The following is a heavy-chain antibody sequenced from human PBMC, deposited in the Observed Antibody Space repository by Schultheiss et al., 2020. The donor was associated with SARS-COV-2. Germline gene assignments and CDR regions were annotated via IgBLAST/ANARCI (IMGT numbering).Heavy chain of an antibody. D-gene: IGHD2-2*03. CDR3: ARDALGLDNFDY. V-gene: IGHV1-2*02. J-gene: IGHJ4*02. Sequence: ASVKVSCKASGGTFSSYAISWVRQAPGQGLEWMGWINPNSGGTNYAQKFQGRVTMTRDTSISTAYMELSRLRSDDTAVYYCARDALGLDNFDYWGQGTLVTVSS. CDR2: INPNSGGT. CDR1: GGTFSSYA.